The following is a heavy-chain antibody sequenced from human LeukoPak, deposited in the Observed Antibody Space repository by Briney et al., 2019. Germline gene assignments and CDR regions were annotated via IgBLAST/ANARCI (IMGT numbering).Heavy chain of an antibody. CDR3: ARVLGGVSEGDAFDI. CDR1: GGSISSYY. D-gene: IGHD3-16*01. V-gene: IGHV4-4*07. Sequence: KASETLSLTCTVSGGSISSYYWSWIRQPAGKGLEWIGRIYTSGSTNYNPSLKSRVTMSVDTSKNQFSLKLSSVTAADTAVYYCARVLGGVSEGDAFDIWGQGTMVTVSS. J-gene: IGHJ3*02. CDR2: IYTSGST.